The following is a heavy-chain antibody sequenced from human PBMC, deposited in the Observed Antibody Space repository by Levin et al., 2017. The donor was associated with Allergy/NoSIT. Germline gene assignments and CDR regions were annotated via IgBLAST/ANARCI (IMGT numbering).Heavy chain of an antibody. Sequence: AASVKVSCKASGFTFTSSAVQWVRQARGQRLEWIGWIVVGSGNTNYAQKFQERVTITRDMSTSTAYMELSSLRSEDTAVYYCAAATPNSGSYTYYFDYWGQGTLVTVSS. CDR2: IVVGSGNT. CDR1: GFTFTSSA. D-gene: IGHD1-26*01. V-gene: IGHV1-58*01. J-gene: IGHJ4*02. CDR3: AAATPNSGSYTYYFDY.